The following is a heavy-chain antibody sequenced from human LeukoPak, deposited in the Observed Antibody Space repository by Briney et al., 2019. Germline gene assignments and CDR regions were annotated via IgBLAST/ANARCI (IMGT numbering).Heavy chain of an antibody. Sequence: GGSLRLSCAAPGFTFSSYWMSWVRQAPGKGLEWVANIKQDGSEKYYVDSVKGRFTISRDNAKNSLYLQMNSLRAEDTAVYYCTRESCSSASCYYYYYYYMDVWGKGTTVTVSS. D-gene: IGHD2-2*01. J-gene: IGHJ6*03. CDR2: IKQDGSEK. CDR1: GFTFSSYW. CDR3: TRESCSSASCYYYYYYYMDV. V-gene: IGHV3-7*01.